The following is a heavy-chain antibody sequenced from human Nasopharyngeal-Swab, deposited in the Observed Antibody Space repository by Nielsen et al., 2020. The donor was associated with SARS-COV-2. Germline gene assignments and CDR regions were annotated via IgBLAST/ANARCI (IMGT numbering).Heavy chain of an antibody. CDR1: GDSVSSNSGA. CDR3: ARDRSHYDILTGYYNFGFGWFDP. CDR2: IYYRSKWYT. D-gene: IGHD3-9*01. J-gene: IGHJ5*02. Sequence: SQTLSLTSAISGDSVSSNSGAWNCIRQSPSRGLEWLGRIYYRSKWYTDYAVSVKSRITINPDTSKNQFSLQLNSVTPEDTAVYYCARDRSHYDILTGYYNFGFGWFDPWGQGTLVTVSS. V-gene: IGHV6-1*01.